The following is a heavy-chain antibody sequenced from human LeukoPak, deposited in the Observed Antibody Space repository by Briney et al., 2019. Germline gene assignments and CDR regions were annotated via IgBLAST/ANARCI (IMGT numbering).Heavy chain of an antibody. D-gene: IGHD5-18*01. Sequence: PAASVKVSCKASGYTFTSYDINWVRQATGQGLEWMGWMNPISGNTDHAQKFQGRVTMTRDTSISTAYMELSSLRSEDTAVYYCARGPPIRGYRYGYDTGYYYSYSMDVWGKGTTVTISS. V-gene: IGHV1-8*01. CDR2: MNPISGNT. CDR1: GYTFTSYD. CDR3: ARGPPIRGYRYGYDTGYYYSYSMDV. J-gene: IGHJ6*03.